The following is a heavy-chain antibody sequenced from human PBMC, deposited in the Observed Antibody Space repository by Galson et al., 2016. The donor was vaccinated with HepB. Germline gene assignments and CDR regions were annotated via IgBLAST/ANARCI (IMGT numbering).Heavy chain of an antibody. V-gene: IGHV3-23*01. CDR1: GFTFSSYA. CDR2: ITGSGGWI. J-gene: IGHJ4*02. CDR3: AKDGGYCSDATCYYRNS. Sequence: SLRLSCAASGFTFSSYAMSWVRQAPGKGLEWVSTITGSGGWIKYADSVKGRLTTSRDNSKNTLYLQLNSLRAEDTAVYYCAKDGGYCSDATCYYRNSWGQGTLVTVSS. D-gene: IGHD2-15*01.